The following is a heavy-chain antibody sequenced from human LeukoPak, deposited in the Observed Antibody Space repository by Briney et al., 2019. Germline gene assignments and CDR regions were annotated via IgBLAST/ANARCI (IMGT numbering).Heavy chain of an antibody. CDR2: IHYSGST. CDR1: SGSISNYY. V-gene: IGHV4-59*01. Sequence: SETLSLTCIVSSGSISNYYWSWIRQPPGKGLEWIGYIHYSGSTNYSPSLKSRVTMSVDTSKNQFSLKLSSVTAADTAVYYCARESGGYYYDSSGYSYYFDYWGQGTLVTVSS. CDR3: ARESGGYYYDSSGYSYYFDY. J-gene: IGHJ4*02. D-gene: IGHD3-22*01.